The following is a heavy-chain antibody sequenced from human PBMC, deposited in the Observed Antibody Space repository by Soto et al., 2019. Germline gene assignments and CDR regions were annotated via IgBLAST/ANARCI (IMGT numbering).Heavy chain of an antibody. V-gene: IGHV4-59*11. J-gene: IGHJ4*02. CDR3: ARGGGSPYHDHEFDY. Sequence: QVQLQESGPGLVKPSETLSLTCSVSGVSTSNHYWTWIRMPPGQGPEWIACIYYRGTTNYNASFNSRVTISVDTSKNQFSLKLTSVTTADTAVYYCARGGGSPYHDHEFDYWGQGILVTVSS. CDR2: IYYRGTT. CDR1: GVSTSNHY. D-gene: IGHD2-2*01.